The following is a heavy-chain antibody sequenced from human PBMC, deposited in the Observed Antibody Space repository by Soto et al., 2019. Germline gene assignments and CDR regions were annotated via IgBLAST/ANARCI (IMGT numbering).Heavy chain of an antibody. CDR2: VDNDGSDA. CDR3: ARGSFDHAFDI. V-gene: IGHV3-74*01. CDR1: GFTFSNYW. Sequence: EVQLVESEGDLVQPGGSLRLSCAASGFTFSNYWMHWVRQAPGKGLVWVSRVDNDGSDAIYADSVKGRFTVSRDNAKNTLFLQMNSLRVDDTAIYYCARGSFDHAFDIWGQGTMVTVSS. J-gene: IGHJ3*02. D-gene: IGHD3-9*01.